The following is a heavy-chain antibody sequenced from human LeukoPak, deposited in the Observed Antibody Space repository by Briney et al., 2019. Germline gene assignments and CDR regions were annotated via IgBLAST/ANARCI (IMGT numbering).Heavy chain of an antibody. J-gene: IGHJ4*02. Sequence: GGSLRLSCTASGFTFGDYAMSWFRQAPGKGLEWVANIKQDGSEKYYVDSVKGRFTISRDNAKNSLYLQMNSLRAEDTAVYYCARPLRLGELSSFDYWGQGTLVTVSS. D-gene: IGHD3-16*02. CDR1: GFTFGDYA. CDR2: IKQDGSEK. CDR3: ARPLRLGELSSFDY. V-gene: IGHV3-7*01.